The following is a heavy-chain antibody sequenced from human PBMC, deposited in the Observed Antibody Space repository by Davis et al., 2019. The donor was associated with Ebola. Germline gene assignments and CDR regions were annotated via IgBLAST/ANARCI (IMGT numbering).Heavy chain of an antibody. CDR3: AKDPAGHAAGDDY. CDR2: ISSGDRI. J-gene: IGHJ4*02. CDR1: GFIVSSNY. D-gene: IGHD5-18*01. V-gene: IGHV3-66*02. Sequence: GESLKISCAVSGFIVSSNYMSWVRQAPGKGLEWVALISSGDRIYYADSVKGRFTISRDNSKNTLYLHMNNLRLEDTAVYYCAKDPAGHAAGDDYWGQGTLVTVSS.